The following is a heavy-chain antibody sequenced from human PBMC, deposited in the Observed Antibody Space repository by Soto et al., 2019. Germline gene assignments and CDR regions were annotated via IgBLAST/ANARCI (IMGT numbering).Heavy chain of an antibody. J-gene: IGHJ6*02. CDR1: GFTFSSYA. CDR2: ISGSGGST. CDR3: AKELYSSGRSDYYYYGMDV. Sequence: EVQLLESGGGLVQPGGSLRLSCAASGFTFSSYAMSWVRQAPGKGLEWVSAISGSGGSTYYADSVKGRFTISRDNSKNTLYLQMNSLRAEDTAVYYCAKELYSSGRSDYYYYGMDVWGQGTTVTVSS. D-gene: IGHD6-19*01. V-gene: IGHV3-23*01.